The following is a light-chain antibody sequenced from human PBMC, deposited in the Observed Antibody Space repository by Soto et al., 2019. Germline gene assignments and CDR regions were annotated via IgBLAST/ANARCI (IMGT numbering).Light chain of an antibody. CDR2: AVS. V-gene: IGLV2-14*03. CDR1: ISDIGSYNH. J-gene: IGLJ1*01. CDR3: ISYTDRQSYL. Sequence: TQPAWVSGFPGQSITISCSGTISDIGSYNHVAWYQQFPGKSPKLMIYAVSERPAGVSGRFSGSKSGITASLTSSGLQTEDEADYCCISYTDRQSYLFGTGTKVTVL.